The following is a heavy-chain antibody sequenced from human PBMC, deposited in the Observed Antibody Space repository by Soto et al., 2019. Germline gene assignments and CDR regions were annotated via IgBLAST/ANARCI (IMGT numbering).Heavy chain of an antibody. D-gene: IGHD3-3*01. J-gene: IGHJ4*02. CDR2: INHSGST. Sequence: SENLSLTCAVYGGSFSGYYWSWIRQPPGKGLEWIGEINHSGSTNYNPSLKSRVTISVDTSKNQFSLKLSSVTAADTAVYYCAILGSGYYTDYWGQATLVTVSS. V-gene: IGHV4-34*01. CDR1: GGSFSGYY. CDR3: AILGSGYYTDY.